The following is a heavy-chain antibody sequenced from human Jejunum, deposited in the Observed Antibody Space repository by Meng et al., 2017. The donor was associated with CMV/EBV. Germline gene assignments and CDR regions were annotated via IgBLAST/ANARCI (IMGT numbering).Heavy chain of an antibody. CDR2: ISAYNGNT. CDR1: GYTFTNYG. D-gene: IGHD1-26*01. V-gene: IGHV1-18*01. CDR3: ARVEVGITSGDY. J-gene: IGHJ4*02. Sequence: VQLVHSGGEVKKPGASVKVSCNASGYTFTNYGITWVRQAPGQGLEWMGWISAYNGNTNYAQTLQGRVTMTTDTSTSTAYMELGSLRSDDTAVYYCARVEVGITSGDYWGQGTLVTVSS.